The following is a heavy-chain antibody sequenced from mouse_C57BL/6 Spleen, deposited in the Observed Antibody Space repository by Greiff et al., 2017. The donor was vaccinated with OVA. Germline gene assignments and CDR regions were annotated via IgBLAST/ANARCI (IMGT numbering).Heavy chain of an antibody. D-gene: IGHD1-1*01. Sequence: VQLQQSGPVLVKPGASVKMSCKASGYTFTDYYMNWVKQSPGKSLEWIGDISPSNGGTSYTQKFKGKGTFTVDKSSSTAYMELNSLTSEDSAVYYCARGSRWYFDVWGTGTPVTVSS. J-gene: IGHJ1*03. V-gene: IGHV1-19*01. CDR2: ISPSNGGT. CDR3: ARGSRWYFDV. CDR1: GYTFTDYY.